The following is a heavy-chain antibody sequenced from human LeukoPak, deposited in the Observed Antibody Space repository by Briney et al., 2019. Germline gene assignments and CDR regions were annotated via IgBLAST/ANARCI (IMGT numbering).Heavy chain of an antibody. D-gene: IGHD3-10*01. CDR1: GFTFSSYG. CDR3: ARGRLDYYGSGSYYNVGLGFRY. V-gene: IGHV3-33*01. Sequence: GGSLRLSCAASGFTFSSYGMHWVRQAPGKGLEWVAVIWYDGSNKYYADSVKGRFTISRDNSKNTLYLQMNSLRAEDTAVYYCARGRLDYYGSGSYYNVGLGFRYWGQGTLVTVSS. CDR2: IWYDGSNK. J-gene: IGHJ4*02.